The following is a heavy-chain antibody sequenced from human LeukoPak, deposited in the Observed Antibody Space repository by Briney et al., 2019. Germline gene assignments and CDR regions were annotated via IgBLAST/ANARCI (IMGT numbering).Heavy chain of an antibody. D-gene: IGHD6-25*01. CDR1: GFIFSDYY. V-gene: IGHV3-7*01. CDR3: ARDSGTCRGCAFDV. J-gene: IGHJ3*01. Sequence: GGSLRLSCAASGFIFSDYYMSWVRQAPGKGLEWVANLNRDGSVKNYVDSVKGRFTISRDNAKNSLYLQMNSLRAEDTAVFYCARDSGTCRGCAFDVWGHGTMVTVSP. CDR2: LNRDGSVK.